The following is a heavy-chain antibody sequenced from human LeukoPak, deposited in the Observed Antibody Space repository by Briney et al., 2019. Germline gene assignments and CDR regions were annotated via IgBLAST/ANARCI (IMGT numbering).Heavy chain of an antibody. CDR3: ARPLYSNYYFDY. CDR2: IYYSGST. CDR1: GGSISSSSYY. V-gene: IGHV4-39*01. D-gene: IGHD6-13*01. J-gene: IGHJ4*02. Sequence: SETLSLTCTVSGGSISSSSYYWGWIRQPPGKGLEWIGSIYYSGSTYYNPSLKSRVTISVDTSKNQFSLKLSSVTAADTAVYYCARPLYSNYYFDYWGQGTLVTVSS.